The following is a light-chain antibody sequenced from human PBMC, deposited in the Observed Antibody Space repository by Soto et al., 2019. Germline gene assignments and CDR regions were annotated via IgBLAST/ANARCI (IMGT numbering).Light chain of an antibody. CDR1: QSVSSTY. CDR3: QKYGSSPFN. V-gene: IGKV3-20*01. Sequence: EIVLTQSPGTLSLSPGERATLSCRASQSVSSTYLAWYQRKPGQAPRLLIYGASSRATGIPDRFGGSGSGTDFTLNISRLEHEDSAVYYCQKYGSSPFNLGPGTKVDSK. J-gene: IGKJ3*01. CDR2: GAS.